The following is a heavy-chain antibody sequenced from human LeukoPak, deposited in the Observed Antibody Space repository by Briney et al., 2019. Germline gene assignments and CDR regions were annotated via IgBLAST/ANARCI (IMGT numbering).Heavy chain of an antibody. V-gene: IGHV4-59*01. CDR3: ARSGYSYASGYYFDF. CDR2: IYYTGST. Sequence: PSETLSLTCTVSGGSISTYYWSWIRQPPGKGLDWIGFIYYTGSTNYNPPLKSRVIISLDTSKNQFSLKLTSVTAADTAVYYCARSGYSYASGYYFDFWGQGTLVTVSS. CDR1: GGSISTYY. J-gene: IGHJ4*02. D-gene: IGHD5-18*01.